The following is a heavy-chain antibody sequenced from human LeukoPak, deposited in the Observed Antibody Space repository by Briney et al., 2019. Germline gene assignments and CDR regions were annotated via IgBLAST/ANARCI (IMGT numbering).Heavy chain of an antibody. Sequence: SETLSLTCAVYGGSFSGYYWSWIRQPAGKGLEWIGRIYTSGSTNYNPSLKSRVTMSVDTSKNQFSLKLSSVTAADTAVYYCARDRGSYRFDPWGQGTLVTVSS. CDR2: IYTSGST. D-gene: IGHD1-26*01. J-gene: IGHJ5*02. V-gene: IGHV4-4*07. CDR1: GGSFSGYY. CDR3: ARDRGSYRFDP.